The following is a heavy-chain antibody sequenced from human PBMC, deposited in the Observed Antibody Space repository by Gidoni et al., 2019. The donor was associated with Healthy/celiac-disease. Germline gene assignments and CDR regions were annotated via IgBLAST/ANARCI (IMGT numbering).Heavy chain of an antibody. V-gene: IGHV3-48*03. J-gene: IGHJ6*02. CDR2: ISSSGSTI. CDR3: ARDLSEGGMDV. Sequence: EVQLVESGGGLVQTGGSLRLSCAASGFTFSSYELNWVRQAPGKGLEWVSYISSSGSTIYYADSVKGRFTISRDNAKNSLYLQMNSLRAEDTAVYYCARDLSEGGMDVWGQGTTVTVSS. CDR1: GFTFSSYE.